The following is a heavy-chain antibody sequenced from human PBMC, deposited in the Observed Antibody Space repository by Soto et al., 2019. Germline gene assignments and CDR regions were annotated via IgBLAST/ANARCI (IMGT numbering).Heavy chain of an antibody. V-gene: IGHV6-1*01. CDR3: ARHEQREADPFDY. CDR2: TYYRSQWYS. CDR1: GDTVSSNSAT. J-gene: IGHJ4*02. D-gene: IGHD6-19*01. Sequence: QLQQSGPGLVKPSQTLSLTCAISGDTVSSNSATWNWIRQSPSRGLEWLGRTYYRSQWYSDYALSVKSRITINPATTKNQFSLHLNSVTPEDTAVYYCARHEQREADPFDYWGQGTLVTVSS.